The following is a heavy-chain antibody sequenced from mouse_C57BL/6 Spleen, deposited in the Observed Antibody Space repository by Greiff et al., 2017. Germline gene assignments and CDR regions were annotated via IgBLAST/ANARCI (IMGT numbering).Heavy chain of an antibody. D-gene: IGHD1-1*01. Sequence: PGASVKMSCKASGYTFTSYWITWVKQRPGQGLEWIGDIYPGSGSTNYNEKFKSKATLTVDTSSSTAYMQLSSLTSEDSAVYYCARWGGSSYGAWFAYWGQGTLVTVSA. V-gene: IGHV1-55*01. CDR3: ARWGGSSYGAWFAY. CDR1: GYTFTSYW. J-gene: IGHJ3*01. CDR2: IYPGSGST.